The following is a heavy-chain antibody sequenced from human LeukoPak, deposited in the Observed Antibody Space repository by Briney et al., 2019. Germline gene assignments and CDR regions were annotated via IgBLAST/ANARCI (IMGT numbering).Heavy chain of an antibody. CDR1: GFTVSSNY. V-gene: IGHV3-66*02. CDR2: IYSGGST. D-gene: IGHD6-6*01. CDR3: ARDPPPYSSSSVGDY. J-gene: IGHJ4*02. Sequence: GGSLRLSCAAPGFTVSSNYMSWVRQAPGKGLEWVSVIYSGGSTYYADSVKGRFTISRDNSKNTLYLQMNSLRAEDTAVYYCARDPPPYSSSSVGDYWGQGTLVTVSS.